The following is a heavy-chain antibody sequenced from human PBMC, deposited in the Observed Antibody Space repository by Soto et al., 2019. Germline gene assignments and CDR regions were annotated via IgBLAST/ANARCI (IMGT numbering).Heavy chain of an antibody. V-gene: IGHV4-61*01. CDR1: GGSVSSGSYY. J-gene: IGHJ5*02. Sequence: PSETLSLTCTVSGGSVSSGSYYWSWIRQPPGKGLEWIGYIYYSGSTNYNPSLKSRVTISVDTSKNQFSLKLSSVTAADTAVYYCATFRNWFDPWGQGTLVTVPQ. CDR2: IYYSGST. CDR3: ATFRNWFDP.